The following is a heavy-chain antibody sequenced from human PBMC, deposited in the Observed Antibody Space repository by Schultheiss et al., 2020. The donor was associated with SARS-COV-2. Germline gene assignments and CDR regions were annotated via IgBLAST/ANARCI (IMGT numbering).Heavy chain of an antibody. CDR2: TNPKRGAT. CDR1: GYTFSGYY. Sequence: ASVKVSCKASGYTFSGYYIHWVRQAPGQGLEWMGWTNPKRGATYYAQKFQGRVTMNSDTSITTTYMELSRLRSDDTAVYYCARDASPPLIVVVPAASYYMDVWGKGTTVTVSS. CDR3: ARDASPPLIVVVPAASYYMDV. D-gene: IGHD2-2*01. V-gene: IGHV1-2*02. J-gene: IGHJ6*03.